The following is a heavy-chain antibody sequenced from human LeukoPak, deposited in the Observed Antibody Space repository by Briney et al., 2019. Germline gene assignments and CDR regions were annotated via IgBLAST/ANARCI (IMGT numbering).Heavy chain of an antibody. CDR2: IYHSGST. CDR1: GYSISSGYY. V-gene: IGHV4-38-2*02. D-gene: IGHD3-10*01. Sequence: SETLSLTCTVSGYSISSGYYWGWIRQPPGKGLEWIGSIYHSGSTYYNPSLKSRVTISVDTSKNQFSLKLSSVTAADTAVYYCARGLWFGTPNYYFDYWGQGTLVTVSS. CDR3: ARGLWFGTPNYYFDY. J-gene: IGHJ4*02.